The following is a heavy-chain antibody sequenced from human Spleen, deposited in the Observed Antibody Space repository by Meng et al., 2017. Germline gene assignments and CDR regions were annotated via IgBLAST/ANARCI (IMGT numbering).Heavy chain of an antibody. J-gene: IGHJ5*02. D-gene: IGHD2-21*01. CDR1: CDSTSSRDW. Sequence: QGQLQVSGPGLVMSSVTLSLSFAVSCDSTSSRDWGSWVRQPPGKGLEWIGEISQGSGRTNYNPSLKSRVTISLDKSKNQFSLNVNSVTAADTAVYYCVRNEGYSFGAWGQGTLVTVSS. V-gene: IGHV4-4*02. CDR3: VRNEGYSFGA. CDR2: ISQGSGRT.